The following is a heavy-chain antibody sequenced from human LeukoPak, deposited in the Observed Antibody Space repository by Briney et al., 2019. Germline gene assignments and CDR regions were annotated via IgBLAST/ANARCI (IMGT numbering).Heavy chain of an antibody. CDR2: IYYSGST. D-gene: IGHD2-2*01. CDR1: GDSISNCY. CDR3: ARLEGVGPKEAFDI. Sequence: PSETLSLTCTVSGDSISNCYWSWIRQPPGKGLEWIGYIYYSGSTNYNPSLKSRVTISVDTSKNQFSLKLSSVTAADTAVYYCARLEGVGPKEAFDIWGQGTMVTVSS. V-gene: IGHV4-59*08. J-gene: IGHJ3*02.